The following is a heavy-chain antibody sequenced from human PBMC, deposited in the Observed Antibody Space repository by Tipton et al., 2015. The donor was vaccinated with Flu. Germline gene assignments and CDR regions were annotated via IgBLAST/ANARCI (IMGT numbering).Heavy chain of an antibody. CDR1: GYTFTNYD. Sequence: QSEPEVRKPGASVKVSCKASGYTFTNYDINWVRQATGQGLEWMGWMSPNTGNTGYAQKFQGRVTMTRDTSISTAFMELSSLRSEDTAVYYCARVPPFNNWNDESDYWGQGTLVTVSS. CDR2: MSPNTGNT. J-gene: IGHJ4*02. CDR3: ARVPPFNNWNDESDY. V-gene: IGHV1-8*01. D-gene: IGHD1-20*01.